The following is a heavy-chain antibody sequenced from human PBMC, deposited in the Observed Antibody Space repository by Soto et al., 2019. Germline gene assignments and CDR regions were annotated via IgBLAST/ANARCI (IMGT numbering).Heavy chain of an antibody. CDR2: IYYSGST. J-gene: IGHJ6*03. Sequence: SETLSLTCTVSGGSISSSSYYWSWIRQPPGKGLEWIGYIYYSGSTNYNPSLKCRVTISVDTSKNQFSLKLSSVTAADTAVYYCARLAGGNYDILTGYFGYYYYYMDVWGKGTTVTVSS. V-gene: IGHV4-61*01. D-gene: IGHD3-9*01. CDR1: GGSISSSSYY. CDR3: ARLAGGNYDILTGYFGYYYYYMDV.